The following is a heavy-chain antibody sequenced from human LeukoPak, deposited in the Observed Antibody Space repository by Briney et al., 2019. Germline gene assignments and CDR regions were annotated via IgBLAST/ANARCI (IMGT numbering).Heavy chain of an antibody. D-gene: IGHD6-13*01. CDR1: GGSISSGDYY. CDR2: IYYSGST. CDR3: ARGRSWSFDY. Sequence: SETLSLTCTVSGGSISSGDYYWGWIRQPPGKGLEWIGYIYYSGSTYYNPSLKSRVTISVDTSKNQFSLKLSSVTAADTAVYYCARGRSWSFDYWGQGTLVTVSS. J-gene: IGHJ4*02. V-gene: IGHV4-30-4*01.